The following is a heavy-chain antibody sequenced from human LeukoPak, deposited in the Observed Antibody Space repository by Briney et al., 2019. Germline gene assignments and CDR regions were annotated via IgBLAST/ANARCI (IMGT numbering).Heavy chain of an antibody. D-gene: IGHD5-24*01. CDR1: GFSLSTSGVG. J-gene: IGHJ3*02. CDR3: AHMNVEMATILAAFDI. CDR2: IYWDDDK. Sequence: SGPTLVNPTQTLTLTCTFSGFSLSTSGVGVGWIRQPPGKALEWLALIYWDDDKRYSPSLKSRLTITKDTSKNQVVLTMTNMDPVDTATYYCAHMNVEMATILAAFDIWGQGTMVTVSS. V-gene: IGHV2-5*02.